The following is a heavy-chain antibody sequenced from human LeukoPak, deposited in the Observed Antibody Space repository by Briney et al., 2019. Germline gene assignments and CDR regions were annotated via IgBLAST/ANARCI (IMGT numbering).Heavy chain of an antibody. Sequence: PAETLSLTCTVSGGSFSSGGYYWSWIRQHPGKGLEWVGYIYYSGSTYYNPSLKSRATISVDTSKNQFSLKLSSVTAADTAVYYCARVVDKRDAFDIWGQGTMVTVSS. V-gene: IGHV4-31*03. CDR2: IYYSGST. J-gene: IGHJ3*02. CDR1: GGSFSSGGYY. CDR3: ARVVDKRDAFDI. D-gene: IGHD2-15*01.